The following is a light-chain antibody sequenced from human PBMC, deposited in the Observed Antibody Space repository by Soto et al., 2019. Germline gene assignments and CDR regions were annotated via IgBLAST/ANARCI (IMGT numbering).Light chain of an antibody. CDR2: DVS. Sequence: QSALTQPASVSGSPGQPITISCTGTRSDVGGYNYVSWYQQHPGKAPKLMIYDVSNRPSGVSNRFSGSKSGNTASLTISGLQAEDEADYYCSSYTSSSTLVVFGGGTKLTVL. CDR3: SSYTSSSTLVV. V-gene: IGLV2-14*01. CDR1: RSDVGGYNY. J-gene: IGLJ2*01.